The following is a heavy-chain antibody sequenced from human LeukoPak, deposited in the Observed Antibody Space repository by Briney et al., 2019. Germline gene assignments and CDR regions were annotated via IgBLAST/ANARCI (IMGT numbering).Heavy chain of an antibody. D-gene: IGHD2-15*01. CDR3: ARDRMGGSFDY. V-gene: IGHV3-21*01. CDR2: ISSSSSYI. J-gene: IGHJ4*02. Sequence: GGSLRLSCAASGFTFSSYSMNWVRQAPGKGLEWVSSISSSSSYIYYADSAKGRFTISRDNAKNSLYLQMNSLRAEDTAVYYCARDRMGGSFDYWGQGTLVTVSS. CDR1: GFTFSSYS.